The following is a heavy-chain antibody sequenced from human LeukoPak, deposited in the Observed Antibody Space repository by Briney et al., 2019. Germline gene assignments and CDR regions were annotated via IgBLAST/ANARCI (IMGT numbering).Heavy chain of an antibody. D-gene: IGHD3-10*01. CDR3: ARHLNYASGNPNFDY. Sequence: GESLKISCRGSGYSFTNYWIGGVRQVPGKGLEWMGIFYPGDSNTRYSPSFQGLVTMSVDKSISTAYLQWSSLKASDTAIYYCARHLNYASGNPNFDYWGQGTLVTVSS. CDR2: FYPGDSNT. V-gene: IGHV5-51*01. J-gene: IGHJ4*02. CDR1: GYSFTNYW.